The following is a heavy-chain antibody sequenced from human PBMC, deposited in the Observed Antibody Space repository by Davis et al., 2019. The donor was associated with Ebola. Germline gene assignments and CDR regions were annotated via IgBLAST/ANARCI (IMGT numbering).Heavy chain of an antibody. V-gene: IGHV3-74*01. CDR3: GRNLGE. J-gene: IGHJ4*02. CDR1: GFTFTNYG. CDR2: INTDGTIT. Sequence: GESLKISCAASGFTFTNYGMSWVRQAPGKGLEWVSRINTDGTITNYADSVKGRFTISRDNAKNTVYLQMNSLRAEDTAVYYCGRNLGEWGQGTLVTVSS.